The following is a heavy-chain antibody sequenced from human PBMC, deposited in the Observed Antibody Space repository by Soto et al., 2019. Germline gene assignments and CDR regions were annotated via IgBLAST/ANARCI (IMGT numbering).Heavy chain of an antibody. V-gene: IGHV3-11*05. J-gene: IGHJ4*02. CDR1: GFTFSNFY. CDR2: ISPSSSYI. CDR3: TRDPRPADY. Sequence: QVPLVESGGGLVEPGGSLRLSCAASGFTFSNFYMTWIRQAPGKGLECISYISPSSSYINYADSVKGRFTISRDDAKNSLYLQMNNLRAEDTAVYYCTRDPRPADYWGQGTLVTVSS.